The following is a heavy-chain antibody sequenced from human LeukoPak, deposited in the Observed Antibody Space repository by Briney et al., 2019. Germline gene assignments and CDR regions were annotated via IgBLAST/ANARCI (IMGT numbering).Heavy chain of an antibody. CDR1: GGSISSYY. V-gene: IGHV4-59*01. CDR2: IYYSGST. D-gene: IGHD5-18*01. CDR3: ARCGIYSYGYEAYYYGMDV. J-gene: IGHJ6*02. Sequence: SETLSLTCTVSGGSISSYYWSWIRQPPGKGLEWIGYIYYSGSTNYNPSLKSRVTISVDTSKNQFSLKLSSVTAADTAVYYCARCGIYSYGYEAYYYGMDVWGQGTTVTVSS.